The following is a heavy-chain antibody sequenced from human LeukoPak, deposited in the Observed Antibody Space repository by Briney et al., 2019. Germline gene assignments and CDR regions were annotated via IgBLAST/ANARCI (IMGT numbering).Heavy chain of an antibody. CDR1: GYTFTSYA. Sequence: ASVKVSCKASGYTFTSYAMNWVRQAPGQGLEWMGWINTNTGNPTYAQGFTGRFVFSLDTSVSTAYLQISSLKAEDTAVYYCATESTGTTEQDAFDIWGQGTMVTVSS. J-gene: IGHJ3*02. CDR3: ATESTGTTEQDAFDI. CDR2: INTNTGNP. V-gene: IGHV7-4-1*02. D-gene: IGHD1-7*01.